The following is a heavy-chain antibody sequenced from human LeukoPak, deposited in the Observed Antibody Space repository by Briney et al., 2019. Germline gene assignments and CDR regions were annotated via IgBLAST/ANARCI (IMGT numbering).Heavy chain of an antibody. CDR1: GGSFSGYD. CDR3: ARGLVLMVYAIGFDS. Sequence: SETLSLTCAVSGGSFSGYDLSWIRQPPGKGLEWIGEINHSGSSKYNPSLKSRVTISVDTSKNKFSLKLSSVTAADTAVYYCARGLVLMVYAIGFDSWGQGTLVTVSS. D-gene: IGHD2-8*01. V-gene: IGHV4-34*01. CDR2: INHSGSS. J-gene: IGHJ4*02.